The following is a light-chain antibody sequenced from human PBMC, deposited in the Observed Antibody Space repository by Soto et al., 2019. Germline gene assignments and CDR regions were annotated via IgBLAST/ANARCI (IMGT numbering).Light chain of an antibody. CDR3: QQYNSYSPT. CDR1: QSVSNK. J-gene: IGKJ1*01. CDR2: GAS. V-gene: IGKV3D-15*01. Sequence: EIVLTQSPATLSVSPGERVTLSCRASQSVSNKLAWYQQKPGQAPRLLIYGASSRAAGIPDRFSGSGSGTDFTLTISRLEPEDSATYYCQQYNSYSPTFGQGTKVDIK.